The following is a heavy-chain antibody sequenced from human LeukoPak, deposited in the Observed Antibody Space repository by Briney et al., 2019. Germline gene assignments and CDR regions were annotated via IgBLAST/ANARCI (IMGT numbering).Heavy chain of an antibody. J-gene: IGHJ4*02. CDR3: ARVGVDYSGNIIKYYFDY. CDR1: GGSISSSSYF. Sequence: PSETLSLTCSVSGGSISSSSYFWGWIRQAPGKGLEWIGYIYYSGTTNYNPSLKSRVIISVDTSKNQFSLRLSPVIAADTALYYCARVGVDYSGNIIKYYFDYWGQGTLVTVSS. V-gene: IGHV4-61*05. CDR2: IYYSGTT. D-gene: IGHD4-23*01.